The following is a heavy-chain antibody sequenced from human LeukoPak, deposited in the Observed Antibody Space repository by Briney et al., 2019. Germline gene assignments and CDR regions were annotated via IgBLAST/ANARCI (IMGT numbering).Heavy chain of an antibody. CDR2: IYYSGST. Sequence: SQTLSLTCTVSGGSISSGDYYWSWIRQPPGKGLEWIGYIYYSGSTYYNPSLKSRVTISEDTSKNQVSLKLSSVTAADTAVYYCARDAITVAGTGAFDIWGQGTMVTVSS. CDR3: ARDAITVAGTGAFDI. V-gene: IGHV4-30-4*01. D-gene: IGHD6-13*01. J-gene: IGHJ3*02. CDR1: GGSISSGDYY.